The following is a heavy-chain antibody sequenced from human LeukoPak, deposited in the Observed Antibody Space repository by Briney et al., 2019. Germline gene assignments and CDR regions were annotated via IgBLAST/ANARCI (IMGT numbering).Heavy chain of an antibody. CDR1: GYTLTELS. CDR2: FDPEDGET. J-gene: IGHJ4*02. Sequence: ASVKVSCKVSGYTLTELSMHWVRQAPGKGLEWMGGFDPEDGETIYAQKFQGRVTMTEDTSTDTAYMELSSLRSEDTAVYYCAISMVRGAGVAIVHWGQGTLVTVSS. V-gene: IGHV1-24*01. D-gene: IGHD3-10*01. CDR3: AISMVRGAGVAIVH.